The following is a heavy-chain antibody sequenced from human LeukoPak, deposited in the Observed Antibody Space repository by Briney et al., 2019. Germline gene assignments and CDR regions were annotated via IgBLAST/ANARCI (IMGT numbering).Heavy chain of an antibody. V-gene: IGHV1-46*01. Sequence: ASVKVSCKASGYTFTSYYMHWVRQAPGQGLEWMGIINPSGGSTSYAQKFQGRVTMTRDTSISTAYMELSRLRSDDTAVYYCAREAAMADYYMDVWGKGTTVTISS. CDR3: AREAAMADYYMDV. CDR1: GYTFTSYY. J-gene: IGHJ6*03. CDR2: INPSGGST. D-gene: IGHD5-18*01.